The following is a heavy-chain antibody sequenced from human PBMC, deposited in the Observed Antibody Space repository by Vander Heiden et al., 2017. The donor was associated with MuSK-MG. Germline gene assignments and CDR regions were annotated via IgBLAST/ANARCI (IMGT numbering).Heavy chain of an antibody. CDR2: IYHSGST. J-gene: IGHJ5*02. Sequence: QVQLQESGPGLVKPSETLSLTCAVSGYSISSGYYWGWIRQPPGKGLEWIGSIYHSGSTYYNPSLKSRVTISVDTSKNQFSLKLSSVTAADTAVYYCARRRVVPAHQPWFDPWGQGTLVTVSS. CDR1: GYSISSGYY. V-gene: IGHV4-38-2*01. CDR3: ARRRVVPAHQPWFDP. D-gene: IGHD2-2*01.